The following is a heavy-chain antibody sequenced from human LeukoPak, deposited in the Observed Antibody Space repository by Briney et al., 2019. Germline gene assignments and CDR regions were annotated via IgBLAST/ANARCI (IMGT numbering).Heavy chain of an antibody. J-gene: IGHJ4*02. V-gene: IGHV3-64D*09. CDR3: VKDLSGWYSFES. CDR1: GFTFSSCA. D-gene: IGHD6-19*01. CDR2: INDYGDTT. Sequence: GGSLRLSCSASGFTFSSCAMHWVRQAPVMGLEYVSGINDYGDTTHYGDSVRGRVTISRDDSMNTVHLQMSSLRADDTAVYYCVKDLSGWYSFESWGQGTLVTVSS.